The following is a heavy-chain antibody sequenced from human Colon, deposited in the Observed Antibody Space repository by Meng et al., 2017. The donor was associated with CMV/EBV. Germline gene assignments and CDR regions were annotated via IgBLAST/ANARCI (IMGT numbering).Heavy chain of an antibody. CDR2: IFHTGST. J-gene: IGHJ4*02. CDR1: GGSISSNDYY. CDR3: ARGPNHYDSSGYSAY. D-gene: IGHD3-22*01. Sequence: LRLSCSVSGGSISSNDYYWSWIRQSPGKGLEWIGYIFHTGSTYYNPSLKSRLTLSVDTSKNQFSLKLRSMAAADTAVYYCARGPNHYDSSGYSAYGGQGRLVTVSS. V-gene: IGHV4-30-4*08.